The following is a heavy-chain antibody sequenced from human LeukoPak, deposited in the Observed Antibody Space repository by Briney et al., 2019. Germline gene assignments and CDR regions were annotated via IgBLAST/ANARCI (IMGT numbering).Heavy chain of an antibody. CDR3: ARGGGLDV. V-gene: IGHV3-7*03. Sequence: GGSLRLSCVVSGFTFSSYTMHWVRQAPGKGLEWVASINHNGNVNYYVDSVKGRFTISRDNAKNSLYLQMSNLRAEDTAVYFCARGGGLDVWGQGATVTVSS. D-gene: IGHD3-16*01. J-gene: IGHJ6*02. CDR1: GFTFSSYT. CDR2: INHNGNVN.